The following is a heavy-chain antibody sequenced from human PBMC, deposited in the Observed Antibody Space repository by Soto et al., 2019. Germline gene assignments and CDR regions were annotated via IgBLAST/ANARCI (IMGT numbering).Heavy chain of an antibody. D-gene: IGHD5-18*01. CDR2: IYYTGST. J-gene: IGHJ4*02. Sequence: PSETLSLTCTVSGDSIWNNYWGWIRQPPGKGLEWVGYIYYTGSTKYNPSLKSRVTISVDTPKNQVSLKLTSVTAADTAVYYCAKVGFPYSYGYLFYYWGQGTLVTVSS. V-gene: IGHV4-59*08. CDR1: GDSIWNNY. CDR3: AKVGFPYSYGYLFYY.